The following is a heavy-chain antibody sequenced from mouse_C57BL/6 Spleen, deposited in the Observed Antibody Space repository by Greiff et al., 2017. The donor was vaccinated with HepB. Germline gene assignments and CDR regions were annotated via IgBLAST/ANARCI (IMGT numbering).Heavy chain of an antibody. CDR2: IHPNSGST. CDR3: ARSLLGYFDV. J-gene: IGHJ1*03. V-gene: IGHV1-64*01. Sequence: IQLQQPGAELVKPGASVKLSCKASGYTFTSYWMHWVKQRPGQGLEWIGMIHPNSGSTNYNEKFKSKATLTVDKSSSTAYMQLSSLTSEDSAVYYCARSLLGYFDVWGTGTTVTVSS. CDR1: GYTFTSYW.